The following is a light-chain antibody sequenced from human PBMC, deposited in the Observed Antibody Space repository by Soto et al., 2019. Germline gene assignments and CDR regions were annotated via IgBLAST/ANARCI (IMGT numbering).Light chain of an antibody. J-gene: IGKJ2*01. CDR3: QQYNNWPPT. Sequence: EIVMTQSPATLSVSPGERATLSCRASQSVSSNLAWYQQKPGQAPMLLIYGASTRATGIPARFSGSGSGTEFTLTISSLQSEDFAVYYCQQYNNWPPTLGQGTKLEIK. V-gene: IGKV3-15*01. CDR1: QSVSSN. CDR2: GAS.